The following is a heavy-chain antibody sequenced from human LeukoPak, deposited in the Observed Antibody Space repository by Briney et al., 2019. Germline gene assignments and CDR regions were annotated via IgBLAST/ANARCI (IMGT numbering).Heavy chain of an antibody. V-gene: IGHV3-23*01. J-gene: IGHJ4*02. CDR3: AKRVQGAYCGGGCYFDY. D-gene: IGHD2-21*02. CDR2: ISGSGGST. CDR1: GFTFRSYA. Sequence: GGSLRLSCAASGFTFRSYAMSWVRQAPGKGLEWVSAISGSGGSTYYADSVKGRFTISRDNSKNTLYLQMNSLRAEDTAVYYCAKRVQGAYCGGGCYFDYWGQGTLVTVSS.